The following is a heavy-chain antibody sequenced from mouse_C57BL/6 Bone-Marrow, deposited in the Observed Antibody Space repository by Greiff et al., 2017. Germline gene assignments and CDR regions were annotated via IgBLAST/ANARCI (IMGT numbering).Heavy chain of an antibody. CDR2: ISSGGSYT. D-gene: IGHD2-4*01. CDR1: GFTFSSYG. V-gene: IGHV5-6*02. J-gene: IGHJ1*03. Sequence: DVKLVESGGDLVKPGGPLKLSCAASGFTFSSYGMSWVRQTPDKRLEWVATISSGGSYTYYPDSVKGRFTISRDNAKNTLYLQMSSLKSEDTAMYYGARDDYDGYFDVWGTGTTVTVSS. CDR3: ARDDYDGYFDV.